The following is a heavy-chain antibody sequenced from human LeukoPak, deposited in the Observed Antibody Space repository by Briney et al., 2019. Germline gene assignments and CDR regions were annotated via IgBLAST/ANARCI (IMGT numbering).Heavy chain of an antibody. CDR2: IYTSGST. J-gene: IGHJ4*02. CDR3: ARAGYSSGWYVY. CDR1: GGSISSGSYY. V-gene: IGHV4-61*02. Sequence: PSETLSLTCTVSGGSISSGSYYWSWIRQPAGKGLEWIGRIYTSGSTNYNPSLKSRVTISADTSKNQFSLKLSSVTAADTAVYYCARAGYSSGWYVYWGQGTLVTVSS. D-gene: IGHD6-19*01.